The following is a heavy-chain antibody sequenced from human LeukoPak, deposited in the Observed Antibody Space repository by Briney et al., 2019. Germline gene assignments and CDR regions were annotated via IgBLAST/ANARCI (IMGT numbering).Heavy chain of an antibody. Sequence: ASVKVSCKTSGHTFTSYGTTWVRQAPGQGLEWMGWISAYNGKTDYARKLQERVTMTTDTSTSTAYMELRSLRSDDTAVYYCARCWSSDRGYCDYWGQGTLVTVSS. CDR1: GHTFTSYG. CDR3: ARCWSSDRGYCDY. J-gene: IGHJ4*02. V-gene: IGHV1-18*01. CDR2: ISAYNGKT.